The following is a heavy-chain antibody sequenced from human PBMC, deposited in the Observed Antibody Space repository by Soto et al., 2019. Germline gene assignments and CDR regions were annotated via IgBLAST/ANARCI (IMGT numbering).Heavy chain of an antibody. J-gene: IGHJ3*02. Sequence: PGGSLRRSCAASGFTFSGYGMQWVRHAPGKGLEWVAVISYDGSNKYYADSVKGRFTISRDNSKNSLYLQMNSLRAEDTAVYYCAKGGYSGYGMEAFDIWGQGTMVTVSS. V-gene: IGHV3-30*18. CDR1: GFTFSGYG. CDR2: ISYDGSNK. CDR3: AKGGYSGYGMEAFDI. D-gene: IGHD5-12*01.